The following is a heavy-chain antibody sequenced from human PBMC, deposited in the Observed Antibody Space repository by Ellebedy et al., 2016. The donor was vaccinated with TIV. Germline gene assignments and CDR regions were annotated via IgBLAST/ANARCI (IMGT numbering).Heavy chain of an antibody. CDR2: ISYSGAT. Sequence: SETLSLTXTVSGGSISIYYWSWIRQFPGKGLEWIGYISYSGATNYNPSLRGRVTISLDTSKNQFSLKVTSVTAADTAEYYCARLPYYGSNSRGAVDIWGQGTMVTVSS. CDR1: GGSISIYY. D-gene: IGHD4-23*01. V-gene: IGHV4-59*01. CDR3: ARLPYYGSNSRGAVDI. J-gene: IGHJ3*02.